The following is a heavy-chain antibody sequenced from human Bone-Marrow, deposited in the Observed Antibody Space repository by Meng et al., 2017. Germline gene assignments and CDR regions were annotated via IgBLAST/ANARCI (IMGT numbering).Heavy chain of an antibody. Sequence: GESLKIPCAASGFTVSSFWMHWVSQAPEKGLEWVADIKCDGREKYYVDSVKGRLSISRDNAKNSLYLQLNSLRAEDMTVYYCVIISMFREIIIVLRPLDYWGQGTLVTVSS. CDR3: VIISMFREIIIVLRPLDY. D-gene: IGHD3-10*01. CDR2: IKCDGREK. V-gene: IGHV3-52*01. CDR1: GFTVSSFW. J-gene: IGHJ4*02.